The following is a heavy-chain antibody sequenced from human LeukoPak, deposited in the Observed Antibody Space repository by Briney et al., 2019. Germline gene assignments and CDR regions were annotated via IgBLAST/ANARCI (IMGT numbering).Heavy chain of an antibody. CDR1: GGTFSSYA. D-gene: IGHD5-18*01. CDR2: IIPIFGTA. Sequence: ASVKVSCKASGGTFSSYAISWVRQAPGQGLEWMGGIIPIFGTANYAQKFQGRVTITADKSTSAAYMELSSLRSEDTAVYYCARGRGYSYGYFAWWGQGTLVTVSS. J-gene: IGHJ4*02. V-gene: IGHV1-69*06. CDR3: ARGRGYSYGYFAW.